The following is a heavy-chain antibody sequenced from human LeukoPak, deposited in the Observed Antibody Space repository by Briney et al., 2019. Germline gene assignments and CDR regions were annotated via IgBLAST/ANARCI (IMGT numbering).Heavy chain of an antibody. J-gene: IGHJ4*02. CDR2: ISSSSSTI. CDR3: ARTSPTSHFDF. V-gene: IGHV3-48*04. Sequence: GGSLRLSCAASGFTFSSYSMNWVRQAPGKGLEWVSYISSSSSTIYYADSVKGRFTISRDNARNTLYLQMNGLRAEDTALYYCARTSPTSHFDFWGQGTLVTVSS. D-gene: IGHD3-16*01. CDR1: GFTFSSYS.